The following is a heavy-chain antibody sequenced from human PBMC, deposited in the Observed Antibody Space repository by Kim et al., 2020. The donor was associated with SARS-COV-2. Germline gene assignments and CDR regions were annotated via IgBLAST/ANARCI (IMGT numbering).Heavy chain of an antibody. Sequence: SETLSLTCTVSGGSISSSSYYWGWIRQPPGKGLEWIGSIYYSGSTYYNPSLKSRVTISVDTSKNQFSLKLSSVTAADTAVYYCARHGGGSYPGFDYWGQG. CDR3: ARHGGGSYPGFDY. J-gene: IGHJ4*02. CDR2: IYYSGST. D-gene: IGHD1-26*01. V-gene: IGHV4-39*01. CDR1: GGSISSSSYY.